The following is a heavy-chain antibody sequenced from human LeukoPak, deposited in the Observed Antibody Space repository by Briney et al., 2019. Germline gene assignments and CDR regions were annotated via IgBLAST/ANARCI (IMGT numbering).Heavy chain of an antibody. V-gene: IGHV1-69*13. J-gene: IGHJ4*02. CDR3: ARTAYCGGDCYTYYFDY. D-gene: IGHD2-21*02. Sequence: SVKVSCKASGGTFSSYAISWARQAPGQGLEWMGGIIPIFGTANYAQKFQGRVTITADESTSTAYMELSSLRSEDTAVYYCARTAYCGGDCYTYYFDYWGQGTLVTVSS. CDR1: GGTFSSYA. CDR2: IIPIFGTA.